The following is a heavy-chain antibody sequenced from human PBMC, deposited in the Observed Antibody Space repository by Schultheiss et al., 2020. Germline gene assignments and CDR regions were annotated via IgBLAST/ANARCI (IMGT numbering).Heavy chain of an antibody. J-gene: IGHJ3*02. D-gene: IGHD6-19*01. CDR3: AKVPRSGCCAFDI. CDR1: GGSFSGYY. CDR2: IYYSGST. Sequence: SETLSLTCAVYGGSFSGYYWSWIRQHPGKGLEWIGYIYYSGSTYYNPSLKSRVTMSVDTSKNQFSLKLSSVTAADTAVYYCAKVPRSGCCAFDIWGQGTMVTVSS. V-gene: IGHV4-34*01.